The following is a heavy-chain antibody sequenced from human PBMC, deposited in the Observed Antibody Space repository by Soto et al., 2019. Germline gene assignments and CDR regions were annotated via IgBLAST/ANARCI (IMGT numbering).Heavy chain of an antibody. Sequence: SGPTLVNPTQTLTLTCTFSGFSLSTTGMRVSWIRQPPGKALEWPARIDWDDDKFYTTSLKTRLTISKDTSKNQVVLTMTNMDPVDTATYFCARIHGWLQGFDSWGQGTLVTVSS. V-gene: IGHV2-70*04. CDR3: ARIHGWLQGFDS. CDR2: IDWDDDK. D-gene: IGHD6-19*01. J-gene: IGHJ4*02. CDR1: GFSLSTTGMR.